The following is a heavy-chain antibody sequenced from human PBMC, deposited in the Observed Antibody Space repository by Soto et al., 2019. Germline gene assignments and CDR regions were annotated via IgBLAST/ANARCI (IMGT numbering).Heavy chain of an antibody. Sequence: ASVKVSCKASGYIFSDYGINWVRLAPGQGLGWMGWIIPYNDNTKYAENFQGRVTLTTDTSTNTVYMELRSLRSDDTAVYYCARHHGPTTSENWFDPWGQGTLVT. V-gene: IGHV1-18*01. J-gene: IGHJ5*02. CDR3: ARHHGPTTSENWFDP. CDR2: IIPYNDNT. CDR1: GYIFSDYG. D-gene: IGHD5-12*01.